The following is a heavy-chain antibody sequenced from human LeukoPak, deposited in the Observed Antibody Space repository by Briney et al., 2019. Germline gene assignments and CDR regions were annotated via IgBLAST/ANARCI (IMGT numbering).Heavy chain of an antibody. CDR1: GDSVSSNSAA. CDR3: ARTLRYPGRRWFDP. D-gene: IGHD3-9*01. J-gene: IGHJ5*02. CDR2: TYYRFKWYN. Sequence: SQTLSLTCAISGDSVSSNSAAWNWIRQSPSRGLEWLGRTYYRFKWYNDYAVSVKSRITINPDTSKNQFSLQLNSVTPEDTAVYYCARTLRYPGRRWFDPWGQGTLVTVSS. V-gene: IGHV6-1*01.